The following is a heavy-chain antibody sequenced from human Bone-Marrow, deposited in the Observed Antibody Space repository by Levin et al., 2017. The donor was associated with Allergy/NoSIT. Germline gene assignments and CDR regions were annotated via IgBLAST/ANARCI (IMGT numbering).Heavy chain of an antibody. CDR3: ARSTAAAGNLAFDI. CDR1: GFSFDDFG. J-gene: IGHJ3*02. Sequence: GESLKISCAASGFSFDDFGLSWVRQVPGKGLEWVSSINWDGRSTGYADSVKGRYTISRDNAKNSLYLQMNSLRAEDTALYHCARSTAAAGNLAFDIWGQGTTVIVSS. V-gene: IGHV3-20*01. D-gene: IGHD6-13*01. CDR2: INWDGRST.